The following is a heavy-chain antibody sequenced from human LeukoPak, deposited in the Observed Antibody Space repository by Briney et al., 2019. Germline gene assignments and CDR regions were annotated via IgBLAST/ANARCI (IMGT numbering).Heavy chain of an antibody. Sequence: ASVKVSCKASGYTFTGYYVHWVRQAPGQGLEWMGWINPNSGGTNYAQKFQGRVTLTRDTSISTAYMELSRLRSDDTAVYYCARGSSYGQNFDYWGQGTLVTVSS. CDR2: INPNSGGT. CDR1: GYTFTGYY. V-gene: IGHV1-2*02. D-gene: IGHD5-18*01. CDR3: ARGSSYGQNFDY. J-gene: IGHJ4*02.